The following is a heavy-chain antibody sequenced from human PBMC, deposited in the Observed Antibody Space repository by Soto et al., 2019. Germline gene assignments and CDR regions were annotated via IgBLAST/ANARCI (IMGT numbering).Heavy chain of an antibody. J-gene: IGHJ5*02. CDR1: GASIRTSY. D-gene: IGHD3-10*01. V-gene: IGHV4-59*08. Sequence: QVQLQESGPGLVRPSETLSLTCTVSGASIRTSYWTCIRQPPGKGLEWIAYIYHSGTTNYNPSLKSRATISADTSKNQLSLKLNSVTAADTAVYYCARLPAVSGSLAWFDPWGQGTLVIVSS. CDR2: IYHSGTT. CDR3: ARLPAVSGSLAWFDP.